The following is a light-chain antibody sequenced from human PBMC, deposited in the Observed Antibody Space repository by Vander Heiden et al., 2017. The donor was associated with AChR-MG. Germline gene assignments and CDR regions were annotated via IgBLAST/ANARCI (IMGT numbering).Light chain of an antibody. CDR1: HGISSY. CDR2: AAS. V-gene: IGKV1-8*01. J-gene: IGKJ3*01. Sequence: AVLMTQSPSSFLASTGDRETITNRASHGISSYLAWYQQKPGKATKLLIYAASTLQSGVPARFSGSGSGTDCTLTISCLQSEDFATYYCQQEDSSPGTFGHGTKVDIK. CDR3: QQEDSSPGT.